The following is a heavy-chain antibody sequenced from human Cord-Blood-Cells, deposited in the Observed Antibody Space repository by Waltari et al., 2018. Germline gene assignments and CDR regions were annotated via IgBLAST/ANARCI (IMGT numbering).Heavy chain of an antibody. Sequence: QVQLVEYGGGVVQPGRSLRLSCAASGFTFSSYAMHLVRQAPGKGLGGVAVKSCDGSNKHYAEPVKGRFTISRDNSKNTLYLQMNSLRAEDTAAYYCARGGVTTLRMDVWGQGTTVTVSS. CDR3: ARGGVTTLRMDV. CDR2: KSCDGSNK. D-gene: IGHD4-17*01. CDR1: GFTFSSYA. J-gene: IGHJ6*02. V-gene: IGHV3-30-3*01.